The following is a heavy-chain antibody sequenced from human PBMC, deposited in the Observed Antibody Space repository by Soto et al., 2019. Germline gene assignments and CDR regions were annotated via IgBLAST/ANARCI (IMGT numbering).Heavy chain of an antibody. V-gene: IGHV4-34*01. J-gene: IGHJ3*02. CDR1: GGSFSNYY. D-gene: IGHD2-2*01. Sequence: QVQLQQWGAGLLKPSETLSLTCAVYGGSFSNYYWSWIRQPPGKGLEWIGEINHSGSTNYNPSLKSRVTISIDTSKNQFSLKLSSVTAADTAVYYCARGRGRYCSSTSCLRFHDIWGQGTMVTVSS. CDR3: ARGRGRYCSSTSCLRFHDI. CDR2: INHSGST.